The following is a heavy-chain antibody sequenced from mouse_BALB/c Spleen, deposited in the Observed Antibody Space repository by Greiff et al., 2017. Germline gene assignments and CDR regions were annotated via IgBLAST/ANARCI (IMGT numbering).Heavy chain of an antibody. CDR1: GYTFTSYY. CDR3: TRRRDGKGPYWYFDV. V-gene: IGHV1S81*02. D-gene: IGHD1-1*01. CDR2: INPSNGGT. J-gene: IGHJ1*01. Sequence: VKLMESGAELVKPGASVKLSCKASGYTFTSYYMYWVKQRPGQGLEWIGEINPSNGGTNFNEKFKSKATLTVDKSSSTAYMQLSSLTSEDSAVYYCTRRRDGKGPYWYFDVWGAGTTVTVSS.